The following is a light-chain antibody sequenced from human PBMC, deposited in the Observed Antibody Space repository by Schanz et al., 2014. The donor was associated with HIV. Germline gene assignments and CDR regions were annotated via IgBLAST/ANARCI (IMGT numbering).Light chain of an antibody. CDR2: KTS. CDR3: HQYKTYPYT. Sequence: DFQMTQSPSTLSASVGDRVTITCRASQSISDLLAWYQQKPGKAPKLLIYKTSTLQSGVPSRFSGSGSGTEFSLTISGLQPDDFATYFCHQYKTYPYTFGQGTKLEIK. V-gene: IGKV1-5*03. J-gene: IGKJ2*01. CDR1: QSISDL.